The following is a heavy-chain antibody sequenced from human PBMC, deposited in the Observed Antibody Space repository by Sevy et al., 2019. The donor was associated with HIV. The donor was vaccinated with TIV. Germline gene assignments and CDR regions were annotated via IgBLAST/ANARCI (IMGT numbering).Heavy chain of an antibody. Sequence: GESLKISCAASGFIFSDRYMNWIRQAPGKGLEWIAYITSNGNTIYYADSVKGQFTISRDNAKNSLFLQMNSLRAEDTAVYYCASSLLVDGRWGPPYGMDVWVQGTTVTVSS. CDR1: GFIFSDRY. J-gene: IGHJ6*02. CDR3: ASSLLVDGRWGPPYGMDV. V-gene: IGHV3-11*01. D-gene: IGHD3-16*01. CDR2: ITSNGNTI.